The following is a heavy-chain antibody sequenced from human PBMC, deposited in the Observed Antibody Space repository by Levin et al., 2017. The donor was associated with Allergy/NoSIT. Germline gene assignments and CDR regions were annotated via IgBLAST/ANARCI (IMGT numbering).Heavy chain of an antibody. CDR3: ARDTGRDIVVVPAAIGEVYYYYYGMDV. J-gene: IGHJ6*02. V-gene: IGHV3-21*01. CDR2: ISSSSSYI. D-gene: IGHD2-2*01. CDR1: GFTFSSYR. Sequence: ASVKVSCAASGFTFSSYRMNWVRQAPGKGLEWVSSISSSSSYIYYADSVKGRFTISRDNAKNSLYLQMNSLRAEDTAVYYCARDTGRDIVVVPAAIGEVYYYYYGMDVWGQGTTVTVSS.